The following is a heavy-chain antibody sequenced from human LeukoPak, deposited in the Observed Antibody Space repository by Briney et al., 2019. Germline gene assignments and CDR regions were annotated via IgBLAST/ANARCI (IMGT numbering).Heavy chain of an antibody. CDR2: ISGSSSTI. D-gene: IGHD1-26*01. CDR3: ARGGSYYNEAFDI. V-gene: IGHV3-48*01. Sequence: PGGSLKLSCAASGFTFSSYSMNWVRQAPGQGLEWFSYISGSSSTIYSADTVKCRFAISRDNAKNSLYLHMNSLIAQDQAGHYCARGGSYYNEAFDIWDQGTRVTVSS. J-gene: IGHJ3*02. CDR1: GFTFSSYS.